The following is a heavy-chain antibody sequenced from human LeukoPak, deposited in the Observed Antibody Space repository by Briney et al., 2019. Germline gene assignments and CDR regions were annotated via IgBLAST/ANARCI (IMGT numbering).Heavy chain of an antibody. D-gene: IGHD2-15*01. CDR1: GYTFTSYG. J-gene: IGHJ6*03. Sequence: ASVKVSCKASGYTFTSYGISWVRQAPGQGIEWMGWISAYNGKTNYAQKLQGRVTMTPDPSASTAYMELRSLASDDTAVYYCARDSGGWMSYYYYYMDVWGKGTTVTVSS. CDR2: ISAYNGKT. CDR3: ARDSGGWMSYYYYYMDV. V-gene: IGHV1-18*01.